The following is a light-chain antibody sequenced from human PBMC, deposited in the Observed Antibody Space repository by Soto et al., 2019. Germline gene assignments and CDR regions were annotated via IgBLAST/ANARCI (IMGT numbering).Light chain of an antibody. CDR2: ATS. CDR3: QQRSSWPFT. J-gene: IGKJ3*01. V-gene: IGKV3-11*01. CDR1: QSVSSN. Sequence: EIVMTQSPATLSVSPGERATLSCRASQSVSSNLAWYQQKPGQAPRPLIYATSNRATGIPARFSGSGSGTDFTLTISSLEPEDFAVYYCQQRSSWPFTFGPGTKGISN.